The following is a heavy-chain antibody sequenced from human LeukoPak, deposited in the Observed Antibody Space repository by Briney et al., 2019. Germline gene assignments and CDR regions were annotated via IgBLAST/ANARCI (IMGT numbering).Heavy chain of an antibody. J-gene: IGHJ4*02. CDR1: GFTFSSYW. CDR3: ARGRAYYDFWSGYYY. CDR2: IKQDGSEK. V-gene: IGHV3-7*01. D-gene: IGHD3-3*01. Sequence: GGSLRLSCAASGFTFSSYWMSWVRQAPGKGLEWVANIKQDGSEKYYVDSVKGRFTISRDNAKNSLYLQMNSLRTEDTAVYYCARGRAYYDFWSGYYYWGQGTLVTVSS.